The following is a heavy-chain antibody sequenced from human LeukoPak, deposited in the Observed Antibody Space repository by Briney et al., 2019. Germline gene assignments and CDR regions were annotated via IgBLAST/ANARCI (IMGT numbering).Heavy chain of an antibody. CDR1: GFTFSSYS. Sequence: PGGSLRLSCAASGFTFSSYSMNWVRQAPGKGLEWVSSISSSSSYIYYADSVKGRFTISRDNAKNSLYLQMNSLRAEDTAVYYCARDRADFGPNAFDVWGQGTMVTVSS. CDR2: ISSSSSYI. CDR3: ARDRADFGPNAFDV. D-gene: IGHD4-17*01. V-gene: IGHV3-21*01. J-gene: IGHJ3*01.